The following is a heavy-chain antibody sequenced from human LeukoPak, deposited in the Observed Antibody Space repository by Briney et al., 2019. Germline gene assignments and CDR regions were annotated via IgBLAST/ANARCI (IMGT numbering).Heavy chain of an antibody. J-gene: IGHJ4*02. D-gene: IGHD3-16*02. CDR3: ARGPNYVWGSYRHKYFDY. Sequence: PSETLSLTCAVYGGSFSGYYWSWIRQPPGKGLEWIGEINHSGSTNYNPSLKSRVTISVDTSKNQFSLKLSSVTAADTAVYYCARGPNYVWGSYRHKYFDYWGQGTLVTVSS. V-gene: IGHV4-34*01. CDR1: GGSFSGYY. CDR2: INHSGST.